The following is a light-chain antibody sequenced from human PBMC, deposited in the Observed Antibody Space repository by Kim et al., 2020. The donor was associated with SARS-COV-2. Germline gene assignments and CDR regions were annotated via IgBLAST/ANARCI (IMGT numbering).Light chain of an antibody. Sequence: ASVGDRVTVTCRASQGISNSLAWYQQKSGKAPNLLLYTTSTLQSGVPSRFSGSGSGTDYTLTISSLQPEDFATYYCQQYYSVPLTFGGGTKVDIK. CDR1: QGISNS. CDR2: TTS. J-gene: IGKJ4*01. V-gene: IGKV1-NL1*01. CDR3: QQYYSVPLT.